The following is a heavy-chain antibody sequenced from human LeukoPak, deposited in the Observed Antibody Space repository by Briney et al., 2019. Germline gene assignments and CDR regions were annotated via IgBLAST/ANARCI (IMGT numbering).Heavy chain of an antibody. J-gene: IGHJ6*02. CDR1: GFTFSSYG. CDR2: ISYDGSNK. V-gene: IGHV3-30*03. Sequence: GRSLRLSCAASGFTFSSYGMHWVRQAPGKGLEWVAVISYDGSNKYYADSVKGRFTISRDNSKNTLYLQMNSLRAEDTAVYYCARARRYYYGMDVWGQGTTVTVSS. CDR3: ARARRYYYGMDV.